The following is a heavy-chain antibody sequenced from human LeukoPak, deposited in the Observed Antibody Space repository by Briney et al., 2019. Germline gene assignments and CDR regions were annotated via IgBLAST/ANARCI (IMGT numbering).Heavy chain of an antibody. CDR1: GFTVSNKY. CDR3: ARVNHYYDSSGYTWGKFFDI. D-gene: IGHD3-22*01. V-gene: IGHV3-53*01. J-gene: IGHJ3*02. Sequence: GGSLRLSCAASGFTVSNKYMTWVRQAPGKGLEWVSLIYSDGRTYYADSVKGRCTISRDNSKNTLYLQMNSLRVEDTAVYYCARVNHYYDSSGYTWGKFFDIWGQGTMVTVSS. CDR2: IYSDGRT.